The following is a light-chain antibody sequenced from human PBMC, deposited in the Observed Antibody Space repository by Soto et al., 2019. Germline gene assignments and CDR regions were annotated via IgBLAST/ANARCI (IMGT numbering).Light chain of an antibody. Sequence: DIQMTQSPSTLSASVGDRVTITCRASQNIYNWLAWYQQKLGKAPKLLIYDVSNLESGVPSRFSGSGSGTEFTLTIRSLQPDDFATYYCQQYHRYWTFGQGTKVDIK. J-gene: IGKJ1*01. V-gene: IGKV1-5*01. CDR2: DVS. CDR3: QQYHRYWT. CDR1: QNIYNW.